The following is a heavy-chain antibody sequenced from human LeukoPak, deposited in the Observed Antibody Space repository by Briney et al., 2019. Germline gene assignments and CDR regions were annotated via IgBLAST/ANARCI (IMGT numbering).Heavy chain of an antibody. CDR3: ATGSRSYVWGSYRFDY. CDR2: IIPILGIA. Sequence: SVRVSCKASGGIFSRYAISWVRQAPGQGLEWMGRIIPILGIANYAQKFQGRVTITADKSTSTAYMELSSLRSEDTAVYYCATGSRSYVWGSYRFDYWGQGTLVTVSS. V-gene: IGHV1-69*04. J-gene: IGHJ4*02. D-gene: IGHD3-16*02. CDR1: GGIFSRYA.